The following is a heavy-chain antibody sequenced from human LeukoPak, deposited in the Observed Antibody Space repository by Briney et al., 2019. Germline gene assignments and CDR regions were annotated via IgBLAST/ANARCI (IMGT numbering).Heavy chain of an antibody. D-gene: IGHD6-19*01. CDR2: IYSGGST. CDR1: GFTVSSNY. V-gene: IGHV3-53*01. Sequence: PGGSLRLSCAASGFTVSSNYMSWVRQAPGKGLEWVSVIYSGGSTYYADSVKGRFTISRDNSKNTLYLQMNRLSAADAAVYYCARATYSSGWDYYFDYWGQGTLVTVSS. J-gene: IGHJ4*02. CDR3: ARATYSSGWDYYFDY.